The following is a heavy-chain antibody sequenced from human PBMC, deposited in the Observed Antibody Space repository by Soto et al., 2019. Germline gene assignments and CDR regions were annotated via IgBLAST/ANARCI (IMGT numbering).Heavy chain of an antibody. CDR3: AAEVTSDAFDF. CDR2: INGGSSLT. CDR1: GFNFITYS. V-gene: IGHV3-21*01. D-gene: IGHD2-21*02. Sequence: GGSLRLSCTASGFNFITYSMNWVRQAPGKGLEWVSSINGGSSLTYYADSLKGRFTISRDNAKNSLYLQLNSLRAEDTAIYYCAAEVTSDAFDFWGQGTMVTVSS. J-gene: IGHJ3*01.